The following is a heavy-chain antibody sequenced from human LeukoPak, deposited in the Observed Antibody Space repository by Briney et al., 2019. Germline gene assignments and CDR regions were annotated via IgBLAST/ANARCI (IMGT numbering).Heavy chain of an antibody. CDR2: IYYSGST. CDR3: ARSLGGWLQTPYYFDY. Sequence: PSGTLSLTCAVSGGSITNSYWWTWVRQSPGKGLEWVGEIYYSGSTNYNPSLKSRVTISVDTSKNQFSLKLSSVTAADTAVYYCARSLGGWLQTPYYFDYWGQGTLVTVSS. CDR1: GGSITNSYW. J-gene: IGHJ4*02. V-gene: IGHV4-4*02. D-gene: IGHD5-24*01.